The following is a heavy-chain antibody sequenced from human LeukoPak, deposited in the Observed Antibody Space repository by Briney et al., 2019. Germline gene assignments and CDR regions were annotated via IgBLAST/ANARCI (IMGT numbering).Heavy chain of an antibody. CDR2: ISGSGGST. D-gene: IGHD1-26*01. Sequence: GGSLRLSCEASGLTYTDAWMNWVRQAPGKGLEWVSAISGSGGSTYYADSVKGRFTISRDNSKNTLYLQMNSLRAEDTAVYYCAETYSGSYPNGAFDIWGQGTMVAVSS. CDR1: GLTYTDAW. J-gene: IGHJ3*02. CDR3: AETYSGSYPNGAFDI. V-gene: IGHV3-23*01.